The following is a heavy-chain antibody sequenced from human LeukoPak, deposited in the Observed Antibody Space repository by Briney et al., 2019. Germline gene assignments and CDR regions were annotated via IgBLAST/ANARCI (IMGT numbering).Heavy chain of an antibody. CDR1: GGSISSYY. CDR3: ARDRGYYYDSSVPTGAFDI. J-gene: IGHJ3*02. CDR2: IYYSGST. D-gene: IGHD3-22*01. Sequence: SETLSLTCTVSGGSISSYYWSWIRQPPGKGLEWIGYIYYSGSTNYNPSLKSRVTISVGTSKNQFSLKLSSVTAADTAVYYCARDRGYYYDSSVPTGAFDIWGQGTMVTVSS. V-gene: IGHV4-59*01.